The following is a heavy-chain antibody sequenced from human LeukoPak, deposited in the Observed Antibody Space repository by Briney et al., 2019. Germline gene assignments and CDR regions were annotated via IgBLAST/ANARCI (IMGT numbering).Heavy chain of an antibody. J-gene: IGHJ6*02. D-gene: IGHD1-26*01. CDR1: GFTFSRYD. CDR2: IGTVGDT. CDR3: ARVRSGSLGYGMDV. Sequence: GGSLTLSCAASGFTFSRYDMHWVRPVTGRGLEWVSDIGTVGDTYYAGSVKGRFTISRENAKNSLYLQMNSLRAGDTAVYYCARVRSGSLGYGMDVWGQGTTVTVSS. V-gene: IGHV3-13*01.